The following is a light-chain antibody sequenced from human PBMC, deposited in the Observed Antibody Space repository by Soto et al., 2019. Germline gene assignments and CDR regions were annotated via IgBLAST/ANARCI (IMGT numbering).Light chain of an antibody. CDR1: QSVSSY. CDR3: QQYGSSAIT. V-gene: IGKV3-20*01. CDR2: DAS. J-gene: IGKJ1*01. Sequence: EIVLTQSPGTLSLSPGERATLSRRASQSVSSYLAWYQQKPGQAPRLLIYDASSRATGIPDRFSGSGSGTDFTLTISRLEPEDFAVYYCQQYGSSAITFGQGTKVDI.